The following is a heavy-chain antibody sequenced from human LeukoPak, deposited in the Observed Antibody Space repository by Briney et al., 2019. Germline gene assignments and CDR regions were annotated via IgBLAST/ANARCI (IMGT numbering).Heavy chain of an antibody. CDR1: GSTFSDYY. Sequence: PGGSLRLSCAASGSTFSDYYMSWIRQAPGKGLEWVSYISSSGSTIYYADSVKGRFTISRDNAKNSLYLQMNSLRAEDTAVYYCARSRITIFGVYDYWGQGTLVTVSS. V-gene: IGHV3-11*01. CDR2: ISSSGSTI. D-gene: IGHD3-3*01. CDR3: ARSRITIFGVYDY. J-gene: IGHJ4*02.